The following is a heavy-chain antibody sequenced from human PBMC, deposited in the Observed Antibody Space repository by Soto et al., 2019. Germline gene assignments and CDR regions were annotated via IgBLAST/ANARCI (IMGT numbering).Heavy chain of an antibody. D-gene: IGHD6-19*01. V-gene: IGHV1-46*01. Sequence: QVQLVQSGAEVKKPGASVKVSCKASGYTFPRYSMHWVRQAPGQGLEWMGIINPSGSSTSYPQKFQGRVTMTRGTSTSTVYMELSSLRSEDTAVSYCASNLGWSSGWYNWGQGTLVTVSS. CDR3: ASNLGWSSGWYN. CDR1: GYTFPRYS. CDR2: INPSGSST. J-gene: IGHJ4*02.